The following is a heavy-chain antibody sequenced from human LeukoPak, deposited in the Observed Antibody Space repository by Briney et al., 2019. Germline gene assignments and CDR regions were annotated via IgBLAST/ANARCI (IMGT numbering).Heavy chain of an antibody. CDR1: GFTFSSYA. Sequence: GGSLGLSCAASGFTFSSYAMSWVRQAPGKGLEWVSAISGSGGSTYYADSVKGRFTISRDNSKNTLYLQMNSLRAEDTAVYYCAKGTEWELPRNYFYYWGQGTLVTVSS. CDR3: AKGTEWELPRNYFYY. V-gene: IGHV3-23*01. J-gene: IGHJ4*02. D-gene: IGHD1-26*01. CDR2: ISGSGGST.